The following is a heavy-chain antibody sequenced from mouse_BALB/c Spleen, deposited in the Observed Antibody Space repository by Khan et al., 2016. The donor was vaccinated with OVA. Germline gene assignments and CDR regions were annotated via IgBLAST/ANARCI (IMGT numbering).Heavy chain of an antibody. Sequence: VRLQQSGPELVKPGASVKMSCKASGYTFTDYVIHWVKQKPGQGLEWIGYIYPYNDDTESTEKFKGKATLTLDKSSSTAYMDLSSLTSADSTVYYCARSTTDYYTMDYWGQGTSVTVSS. D-gene: IGHD1-1*01. J-gene: IGHJ4*01. CDR2: IYPYNDDT. CDR1: GYTFTDYV. CDR3: ARSTTDYYTMDY. V-gene: IGHV1S136*01.